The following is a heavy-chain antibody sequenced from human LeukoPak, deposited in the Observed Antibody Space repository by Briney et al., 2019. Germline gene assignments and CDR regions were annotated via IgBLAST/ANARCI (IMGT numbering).Heavy chain of an antibody. CDR3: ARPSGWSGYDI. Sequence: GESLKISCKASGYSFTNYWITWVRQVPGKGLERMGRIDPGDSATNYGPSFQGHVIISADRSTTTAYLHFNSLEASDTALYYCARPSGWSGYDIWGQGTMVIVSS. CDR1: GYSFTNYW. CDR2: IDPGDSAT. D-gene: IGHD6-19*01. J-gene: IGHJ3*02. V-gene: IGHV5-10-1*01.